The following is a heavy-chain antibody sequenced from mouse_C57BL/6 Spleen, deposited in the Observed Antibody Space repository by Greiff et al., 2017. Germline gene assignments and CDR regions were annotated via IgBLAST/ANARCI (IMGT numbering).Heavy chain of an antibody. J-gene: IGHJ4*01. D-gene: IGHD1-1*01. CDR1: GYTFTDYE. Sequence: VQGVESGAELVRPGASVTLSCKASGYTFTDYEMHWVKQTPVHGLEWIGAIDPETGGTAYNQKFKGKAILTADKSSSTAYMELRSLTSEDSAVYYCTRGSSYAMDYWGQGTSVTVSS. CDR2: IDPETGGT. CDR3: TRGSSYAMDY. V-gene: IGHV1-15*01.